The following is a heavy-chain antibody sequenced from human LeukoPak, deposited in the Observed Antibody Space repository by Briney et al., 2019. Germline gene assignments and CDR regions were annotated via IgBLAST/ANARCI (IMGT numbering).Heavy chain of an antibody. CDR2: IRYDGSNK. J-gene: IGHJ4*02. Sequence: PGGSLRLSCAASGFTFSSYGMHWVRQAPGKGLEWVAFIRYDGSNKYYADSVKGRFTISRDNSKNTLYLQMNSLRAEDTAVYYCAKDDYGGNSPSYYFDYWGQGTLVTVSS. D-gene: IGHD4-23*01. CDR1: GFTFSSYG. V-gene: IGHV3-30*02. CDR3: AKDDYGGNSPSYYFDY.